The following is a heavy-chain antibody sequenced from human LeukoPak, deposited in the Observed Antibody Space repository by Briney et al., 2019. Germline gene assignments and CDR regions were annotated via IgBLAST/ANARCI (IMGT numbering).Heavy chain of an antibody. J-gene: IGHJ4*02. D-gene: IGHD4/OR15-4a*01. V-gene: IGHV3-23*01. CDR2: IFGSGGSA. CDR3: ATTARVGAH. Sequence: GGSLRLSCTASGFTFSSYAMYWVRQAPGKGLEWVSGIFGSGGSAHYADSVKGRFTISRDNSQNTVYLQMNSLRAEDTAVYYCATTARVGAHWGQGTLVTVSS. CDR1: GFTFSSYA.